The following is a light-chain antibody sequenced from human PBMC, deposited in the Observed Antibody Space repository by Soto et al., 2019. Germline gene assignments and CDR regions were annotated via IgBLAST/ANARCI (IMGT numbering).Light chain of an antibody. Sequence: EIVMTQSPATLSVSPGERATLSCRASQSVSSYLAWYQQKPGQAPRLLIYDASNRATGIPARFSGSGSGPAFTLTISSLEPEDFAVYYCQQRSNWPPLTFGGGTKVDIK. CDR2: DAS. V-gene: IGKV3-11*01. CDR3: QQRSNWPPLT. J-gene: IGKJ4*01. CDR1: QSVSSY.